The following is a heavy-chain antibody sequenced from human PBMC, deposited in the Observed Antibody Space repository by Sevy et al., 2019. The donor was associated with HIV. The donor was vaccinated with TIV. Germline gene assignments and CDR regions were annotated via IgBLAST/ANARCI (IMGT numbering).Heavy chain of an antibody. D-gene: IGHD6-19*01. V-gene: IGHV3-66*01. CDR1: GFTLSRTG. Sequence: GGSLRLSCAASGFTLSRTGMIWVRQAPGKGLEWVSVIYSDGKTFYADSVQDRFTISRDNSKNTLYLQMNSLRAEDTAVYYCAGWSSAWTLFDYWGQGTLVTVSS. CDR2: IYSDGKT. J-gene: IGHJ4*02. CDR3: AGWSSAWTLFDY.